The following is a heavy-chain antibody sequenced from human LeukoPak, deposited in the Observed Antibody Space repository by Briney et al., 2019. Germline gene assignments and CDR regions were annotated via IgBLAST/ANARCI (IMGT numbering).Heavy chain of an antibody. CDR2: ISYDGSNK. J-gene: IGHJ4*02. CDR3: ARLSISGSHLAGGASFDY. V-gene: IGHV3-30-3*01. CDR1: GFTFSSYA. Sequence: GGPLRLSCAASGFTFSSYAMHWVRQAPGKGLEWVAVISYDGSNKYYADSVKGRFTISRDNSKNTLYLQMNSLRAEDTAVYYCARLSISGSHLAGGASFDYWGQGTLVTVSS. D-gene: IGHD1-26*01.